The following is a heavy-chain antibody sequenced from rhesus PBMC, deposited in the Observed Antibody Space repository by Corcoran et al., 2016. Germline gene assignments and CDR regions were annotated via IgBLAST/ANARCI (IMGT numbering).Heavy chain of an antibody. D-gene: IGHD4-17*01. CDR3: ARVKGNYDP. CDR1: GGSVSRSNW. V-gene: IGHV4-65*01. CDR2: ISGSSGST. J-gene: IGHJ4*01. Sequence: QVQLQESGPGLVKPSETLSLTCAVSGGSVSRSNWWSWIRQPPGKGLEWIGYISGSSGSTYYNPSLKSRVTSSTDTSKNQCSLKLSSVTAADTAVYYCARVKGNYDPWGQGVLVTVSS.